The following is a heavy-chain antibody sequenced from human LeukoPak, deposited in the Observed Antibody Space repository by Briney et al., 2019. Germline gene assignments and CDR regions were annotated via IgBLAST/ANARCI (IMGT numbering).Heavy chain of an antibody. CDR3: ARGGRQWLVRPFDY. V-gene: IGHV4-34*01. D-gene: IGHD6-19*01. CDR2: INHSGST. CDR1: GGSFSGYY. J-gene: IGHJ4*02. Sequence: SETLSLTCAVYGGSFSGYYWSWIRQPPGKGLEWIGEINHSGSTNYNPSLKSRVTISVDTSKNQFSLKLSSVTAADTAVYYCARGGRQWLVRPFDYWGQGTLVTVSS.